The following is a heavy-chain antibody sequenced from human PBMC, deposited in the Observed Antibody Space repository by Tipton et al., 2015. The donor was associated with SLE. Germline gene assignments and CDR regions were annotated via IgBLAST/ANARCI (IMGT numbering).Heavy chain of an antibody. D-gene: IGHD1-26*01. V-gene: IGHV4-59*02. CDR2: IYYSGST. CDR3: ARGISGYYFYFYMDV. CDR1: GGSGTYY. J-gene: IGHJ6*03. Sequence: LRLSCTISGGSGTYYWTWIRQHPGKGLEWIGCIYYSGSTNYNPSLKSRVTISVDRSKNQFSRKLSSVTAADTGTYYCARGISGYYFYFYMDVWDKGTTVTVSS.